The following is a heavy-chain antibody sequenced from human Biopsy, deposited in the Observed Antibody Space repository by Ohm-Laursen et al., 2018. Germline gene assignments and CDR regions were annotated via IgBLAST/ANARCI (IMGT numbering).Heavy chain of an antibody. CDR3: TRLAYYYYYGMDV. J-gene: IGHJ6*02. Sequence: GSLRLSCAASEFSFSDYHMRWIRQAPGKGLEWISYITGSSSTIYYADSVKGRFTISRDNAKNSLYLQMNSLRAEDTAVYYCTRLAYYYYYGMDVWGQGTTVTVSS. D-gene: IGHD2-21*01. CDR2: ITGSSSTI. V-gene: IGHV3-11*04. CDR1: EFSFSDYH.